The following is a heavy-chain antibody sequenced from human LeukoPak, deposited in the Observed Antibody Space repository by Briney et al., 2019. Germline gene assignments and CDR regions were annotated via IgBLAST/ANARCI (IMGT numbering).Heavy chain of an antibody. CDR1: GFTFSSYA. Sequence: GGSLRLSCAASGFTFSSYAMSWVRQAPGKGLEWVSTISASGGSTYYADSVKGRFTISRDNSKNTLYLQMNNLRAEDTALYYCAKFSPYGGNSYWGQGTLVTVSS. V-gene: IGHV3-23*01. D-gene: IGHD4-23*01. J-gene: IGHJ4*02. CDR3: AKFSPYGGNSY. CDR2: ISASGGST.